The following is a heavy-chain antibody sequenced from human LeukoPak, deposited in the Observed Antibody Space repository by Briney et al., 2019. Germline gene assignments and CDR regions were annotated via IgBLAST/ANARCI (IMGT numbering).Heavy chain of an antibody. J-gene: IGHJ6*02. Sequence: PGESLKISCKGSGYSFTTYWIGWVRQMPGEGLEWRGIIYPGDSDTRYSPSFQGQVTISADKSISTAYLQWSSLKASDTAMYYCARPVSGTRSGMDVWGQGTTVTVSS. CDR1: GYSFTTYW. D-gene: IGHD5/OR15-5a*01. CDR2: IYPGDSDT. V-gene: IGHV5-51*01. CDR3: ARPVSGTRSGMDV.